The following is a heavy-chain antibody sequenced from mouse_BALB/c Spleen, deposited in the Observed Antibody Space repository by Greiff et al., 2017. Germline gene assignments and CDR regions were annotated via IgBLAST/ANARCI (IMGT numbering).Heavy chain of an antibody. J-gene: IGHJ3*01. CDR1: GFSLTSYG. Sequence: VKLVESGPGLVAPSQSLSITCTVSGFSLTSYGVHWVRQPPGKGLEWLGVIWAGGSTNYNSALMSRLSISKDNSKSQVFLKMNSLQTDDTAMYYCAREKLRGGEAWFAYWGQGTLVTVSA. CDR3: AREKLRGGEAWFAY. CDR2: IWAGGST. D-gene: IGHD2-4*01. V-gene: IGHV2-9*02.